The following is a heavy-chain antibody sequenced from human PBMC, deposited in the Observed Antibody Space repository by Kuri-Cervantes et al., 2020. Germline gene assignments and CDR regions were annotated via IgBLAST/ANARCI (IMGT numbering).Heavy chain of an antibody. Sequence: GGSLRLSCAASGLTFSNSDMNWVRQAPGKGLEWVSSISSSSSCIYYADSVKGRFTISRDNSKNTLYLQMNSLRAEDTAVYYCAKEVSYEDDAFDIWGQGTMVTVSS. CDR1: GLTFSNSD. J-gene: IGHJ3*02. D-gene: IGHD5-18*01. CDR2: ISSSSSCI. CDR3: AKEVSYEDDAFDI. V-gene: IGHV3-21*04.